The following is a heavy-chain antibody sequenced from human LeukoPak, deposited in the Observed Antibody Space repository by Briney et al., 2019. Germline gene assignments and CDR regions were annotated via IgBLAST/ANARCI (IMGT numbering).Heavy chain of an antibody. J-gene: IGHJ3*02. V-gene: IGHV4-59*12. CDR1: GGSISSYY. Sequence: SETLSLTCTVSGGSISSYYWSWIRQPPGKGLEWIGYIYYSGSTNYNPSLKSRVTISGDMSKNQFSLKLSSVTAADTAVYYCARGPPTSDAFDIWGQGTMVTVSS. CDR2: IYYSGST. CDR3: ARGPPTSDAFDI.